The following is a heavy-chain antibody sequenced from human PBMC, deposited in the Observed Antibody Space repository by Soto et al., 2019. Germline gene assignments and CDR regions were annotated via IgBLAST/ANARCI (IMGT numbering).Heavy chain of an antibody. CDR2: IYYSGST. J-gene: IGHJ4*02. V-gene: IGHV4-59*01. CDR1: GGSISSYS. Sequence: SETLSLTCPVSGGSISSYSSSWIRQPPGKGLEWIGYIYYSGSTNYNPSLKSRVTISVDTSKNQCSLKLSSVTAADTAVYYCARGATYYYDSSGYYKYYIDYWGQGTLVTVSS. CDR3: ARGATYYYDSSGYYKYYIDY. D-gene: IGHD3-22*01.